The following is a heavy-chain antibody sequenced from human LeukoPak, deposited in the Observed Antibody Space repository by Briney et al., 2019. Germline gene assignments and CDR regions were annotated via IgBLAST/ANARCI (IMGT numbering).Heavy chain of an antibody. CDR1: GGSISSYY. D-gene: IGHD3-10*01. CDR2: IYYSGST. J-gene: IGHJ6*02. CDR3: ARGVGRFGELLFGPANCYYYGMDV. V-gene: IGHV4-59*08. Sequence: SETLSLTCTVSGGSISSYYWSWIRQPPGKGLEWIGYIYYSGSTNYNPSLKSRVTISVDTSKNQFSLKLSSVTAADTAVYYCARGVGRFGELLFGPANCYYYGMDVWGQGTTVTVSS.